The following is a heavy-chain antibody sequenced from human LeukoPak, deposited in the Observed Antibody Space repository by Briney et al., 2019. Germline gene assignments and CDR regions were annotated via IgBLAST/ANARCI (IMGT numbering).Heavy chain of an antibody. CDR3: ASQSEFDP. J-gene: IGHJ5*02. Sequence: GGCLRVTCVASGFTFSSYSMNWLRPAPGKGLEWVSYISSSCSTISYAHSVKGGFTISRDNAKYSLYLQMNSLRVEDTAVYYCASQSEFDPWGQGTLVTVSS. CDR2: ISSSCSTI. V-gene: IGHV3-48*04. CDR1: GFTFSSYS.